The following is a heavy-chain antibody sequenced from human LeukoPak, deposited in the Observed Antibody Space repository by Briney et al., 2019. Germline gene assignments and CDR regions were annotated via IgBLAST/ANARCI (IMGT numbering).Heavy chain of an antibody. CDR1: GGSFSGYY. CDR3: ARFSPGVGGYYYFDY. V-gene: IGHV4-34*01. J-gene: IGHJ4*02. CDR2: INHSGST. D-gene: IGHD3-22*01. Sequence: PSETLSLTCAVYGGSFSGYYWSWIRQPPGKGLEWIGEINHSGSTNYTPCLKSRVTISVDTSKNQCSLKMSSVSAADTAVYYCARFSPGVGGYYYFDYWGQGTLVTVSS.